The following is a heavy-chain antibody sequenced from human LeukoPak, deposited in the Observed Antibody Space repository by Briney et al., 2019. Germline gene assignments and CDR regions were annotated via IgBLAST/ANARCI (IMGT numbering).Heavy chain of an antibody. V-gene: IGHV3-23*01. CDR2: ISGSGGST. Sequence: GGSLRLSCAASGFTFSSYAMSWVRRAPGKGLEWVSAISGSGGSTYYADSVKGRFTISRDNSKNTLYLQMNSLRAEDTAVYYCAREGGMVRGVIGLPEHNWFDPWGQGTLVTVSS. CDR3: AREGGMVRGVIGLPEHNWFDP. CDR1: GFTFSSYA. D-gene: IGHD3-10*01. J-gene: IGHJ5*02.